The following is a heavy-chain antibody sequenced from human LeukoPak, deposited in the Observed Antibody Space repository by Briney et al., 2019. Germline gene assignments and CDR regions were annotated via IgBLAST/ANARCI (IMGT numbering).Heavy chain of an antibody. J-gene: IGHJ4*02. CDR2: ISSSSSYI. D-gene: IGHD2-2*01. CDR3: AREGIVVVPAAPLDY. V-gene: IGHV3-21*01. Sequence: GGSLRLSCAASGFTFSSYSMNWVRQAPGKGLEWVSSISSSSSYIYYADSVKGQFTISRDNAKNTLHLQMNSLRAEDTAVYYCAREGIVVVPAAPLDYWGQGTLVTVSS. CDR1: GFTFSSYS.